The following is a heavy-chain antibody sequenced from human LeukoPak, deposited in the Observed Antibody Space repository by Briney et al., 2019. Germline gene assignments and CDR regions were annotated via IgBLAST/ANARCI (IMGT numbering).Heavy chain of an antibody. J-gene: IGHJ3*02. CDR2: IYSDGTT. Sequence: GRSLRLSCAASGFTFDDYAMHWVRQAPGKGLEWVSVIYSDGTTYYADSVKGRFTISRDNSKNTLYLQMNSLRAEDTAVYYCARSIVVVPAAPDHDAFDIWGQGTMVTVSS. D-gene: IGHD2-2*01. CDR1: GFTFDDYA. V-gene: IGHV3-66*02. CDR3: ARSIVVVPAAPDHDAFDI.